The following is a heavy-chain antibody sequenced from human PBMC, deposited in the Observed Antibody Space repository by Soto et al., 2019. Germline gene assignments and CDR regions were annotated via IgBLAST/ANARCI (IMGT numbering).Heavy chain of an antibody. Sequence: LRLSCAASGFIFSDYYMSWIRQAPGKGLEWISYISSSDNIIYYADSVKGRFTISRDNAKNSLYLQMNSLRAEDTAVYYCARDRGYYDSSGYFDYWGQGTLVTVSS. V-gene: IGHV3-11*01. J-gene: IGHJ4*02. CDR2: ISSSDNII. CDR3: ARDRGYYDSSGYFDY. D-gene: IGHD3-22*01. CDR1: GFIFSDYY.